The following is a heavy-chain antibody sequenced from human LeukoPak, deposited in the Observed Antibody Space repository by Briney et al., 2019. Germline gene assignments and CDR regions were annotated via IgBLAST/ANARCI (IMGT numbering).Heavy chain of an antibody. J-gene: IGHJ4*02. CDR2: INPHIGGA. CDR3: ARDRAAGGWDCGPY. D-gene: IGHD1-26*01. Sequence: ASVKVSCKTSGYSFTDYYMHWVRQAPGQGLEWMGRINPHIGGANFAQKFQGRVTMTRDTSFSTAYMELSGLASDDTAVYYCARDRAAGGWDCGPYWSQGTLVTVSS. CDR1: GYSFTDYY. V-gene: IGHV1-2*06.